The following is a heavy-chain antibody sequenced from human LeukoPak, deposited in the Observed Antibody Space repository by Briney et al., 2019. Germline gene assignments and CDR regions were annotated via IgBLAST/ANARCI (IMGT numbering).Heavy chain of an antibody. Sequence: KPSETLSLTCTVSGGSISSYYWSWIRQPPGKGLEWIGYIYYSGSTNYNPSLKSRVTISVDTSKNQFSLKLSSVTAADTAVYYCARVGEYFDWLLPHFDYWGQGTLVTVSS. V-gene: IGHV4-59*01. D-gene: IGHD3-9*01. CDR3: ARVGEYFDWLLPHFDY. CDR1: GGSISSYY. J-gene: IGHJ4*02. CDR2: IYYSGST.